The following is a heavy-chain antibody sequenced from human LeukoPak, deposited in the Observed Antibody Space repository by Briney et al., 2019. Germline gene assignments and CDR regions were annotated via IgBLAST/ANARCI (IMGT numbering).Heavy chain of an antibody. CDR2: ISSSSNTI. Sequence: QPGGSLRLSCAASGFTFSSYSMNWVRQAPGKGLEWVSYISSSSNTIYYADSVKGRFTISRDNAKNSLYLQMNSLRAEDTAVYYCAFTMVRGVIGFFDYWGQGTQVTVSS. V-gene: IGHV3-48*01. CDR1: GFTFSSYS. CDR3: AFTMVRGVIGFFDY. J-gene: IGHJ4*02. D-gene: IGHD3-10*01.